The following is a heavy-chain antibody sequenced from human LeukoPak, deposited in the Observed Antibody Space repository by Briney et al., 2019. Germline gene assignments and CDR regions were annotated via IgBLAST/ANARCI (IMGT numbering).Heavy chain of an antibody. CDR2: ISAYNLNT. J-gene: IGHJ4*02. D-gene: IGHD2-15*01. CDR1: GYTFNSYG. CDR3: ARGVEVRDFDY. V-gene: IGHV1-18*01. Sequence: GASVKVSCKTSGYTFNSYGISWVRQAPGQGLEWMGWISAYNLNTNYAQKFQGRVTMTTGTSTSTAYMELRSLRSDDTAVYYCARGVEVRDFDYWGQGTLVTVSS.